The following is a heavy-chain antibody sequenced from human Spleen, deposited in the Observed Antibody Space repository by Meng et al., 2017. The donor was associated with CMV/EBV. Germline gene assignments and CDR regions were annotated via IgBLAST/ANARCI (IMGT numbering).Heavy chain of an antibody. CDR3: ARTYDILKDGLDV. V-gene: IGHV1-2*02. CDR1: VYTFAGYY. CDR2: INPDSGGT. D-gene: IGHD3-9*01. J-gene: IGHJ6*02. Sequence: ASVKVSCKASVYTFAGYYIHWVRQAPGQGLEWMGWINPDSGGTNYAQKFQGRVTMTRDTSITTAYMELRSLRSDDTAIYYCARTYDILKDGLDVWGPGTTVTVSS.